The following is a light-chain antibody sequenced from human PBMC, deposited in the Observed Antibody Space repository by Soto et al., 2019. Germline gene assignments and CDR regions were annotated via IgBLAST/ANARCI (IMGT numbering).Light chain of an antibody. CDR1: QSISSC. V-gene: IGKV1-5*01. CDR2: DAS. Sequence: DIQITQSPSTLSASVGDRVTITCRASQSISSCLAWYQQKPGKAPKLLIYDASSLESGVPSMFSGSGSGTEFTLTISSLQPDDFATYYCQQYNSYSPLTFGGGTKVEIK. J-gene: IGKJ4*01. CDR3: QQYNSYSPLT.